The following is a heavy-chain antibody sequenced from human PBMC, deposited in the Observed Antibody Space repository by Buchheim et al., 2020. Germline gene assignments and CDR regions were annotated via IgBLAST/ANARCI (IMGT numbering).Heavy chain of an antibody. J-gene: IGHJ6*02. CDR2: IKSETDGGTT. CDR1: GLTFSNAW. D-gene: IGHD2-8*02. Sequence: EVQLVESGGGLVKPGGSLRLSCAASGLTFSNAWMTWVRQAPGKGLEWVGCIKSETDGGTTDYAAPVKGRFTMSRDDSKNTLYLEMNSLKTEDTAVYYCTTPDTGRNQDVWGQGTT. CDR3: TTPDTGRNQDV. V-gene: IGHV3-15*01.